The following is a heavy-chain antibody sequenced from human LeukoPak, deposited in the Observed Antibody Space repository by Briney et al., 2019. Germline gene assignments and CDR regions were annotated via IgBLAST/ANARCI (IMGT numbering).Heavy chain of an antibody. J-gene: IGHJ3*02. V-gene: IGHV4-59*01. CDR1: GGSISSYY. CDR3: ARDLTTHDAFDI. CDR2: IYYSGST. D-gene: IGHD4-11*01. Sequence: SETLSLTCTVSGGSISSYYWRWIRHRPGKGLEWIGYIYYSGSTNYNPSLKSRVTISVDTSKNQFSLKLSSVTAADTAVYYCARDLTTHDAFDIWGQGTMVTVSS.